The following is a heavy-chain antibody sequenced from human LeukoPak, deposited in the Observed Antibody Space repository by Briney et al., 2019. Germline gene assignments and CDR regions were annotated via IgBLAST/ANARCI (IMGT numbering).Heavy chain of an antibody. Sequence: GASVKVSCKASGFTFSTSAVQWVRQARGQRLEWIGWIVVGSGNTNYAQKFQESVTITRDMSTSTAYMEVSGLRSEDTAVYYCAAVRHIAADGLLTWFDPWGQGTPVIVSS. D-gene: IGHD6-13*01. CDR1: GFTFSTSA. V-gene: IGHV1-58*01. CDR2: IVVGSGNT. J-gene: IGHJ5*02. CDR3: AAVRHIAADGLLTWFDP.